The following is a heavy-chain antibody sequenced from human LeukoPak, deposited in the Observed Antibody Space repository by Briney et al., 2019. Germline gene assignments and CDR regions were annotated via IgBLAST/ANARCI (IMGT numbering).Heavy chain of an antibody. V-gene: IGHV1-2*02. CDR2: INPNSGVT. Sequence: ASVKVSCKTSGYSVSGYYMHWVRQAPGQGLEWMGWINPNSGVTNYAQNFQGRVTMTRDTSISTAYMELNRLRSDDTAVYYCARAGLGYSSSWDYYYYMDVWGKGTTVTVSS. D-gene: IGHD6-13*01. J-gene: IGHJ6*03. CDR3: ARAGLGYSSSWDYYYYMDV. CDR1: GYSVSGYY.